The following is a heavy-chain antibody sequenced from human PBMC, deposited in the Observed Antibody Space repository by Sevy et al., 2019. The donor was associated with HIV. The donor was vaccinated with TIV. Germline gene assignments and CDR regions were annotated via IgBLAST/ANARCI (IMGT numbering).Heavy chain of an antibody. Sequence: SETLSLTCTVSGGSISTYYWNWIRQPPGKGLEWIGYIYYSGNTNYNPSLTSRVSMSVDTSKNHFSLKLSSVTAADTAMYYCARGGPNQQQLDYFDYWGQGTLVIVSS. V-gene: IGHV4-59*01. CDR3: ARGGPNQQQLDYFDY. CDR2: IYYSGNT. CDR1: GGSISTYY. J-gene: IGHJ4*02. D-gene: IGHD1-1*01.